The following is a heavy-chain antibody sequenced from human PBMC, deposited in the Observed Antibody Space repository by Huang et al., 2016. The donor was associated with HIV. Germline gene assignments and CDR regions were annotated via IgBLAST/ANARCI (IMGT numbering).Heavy chain of an antibody. CDR1: GGSIRTYY. J-gene: IGHJ6*02. Sequence: QVQLQESGPGLVKPSETLSLTCTVSGGSIRTYYWSWIRQSAGKGLEWFGRFYTSGNTNYNPSLRSRVTMSVDTSKNQFSLRLTSVTAADTAVYYCARENEFCGSTNCHHYYYGLDVWGQGTTVTVSS. CDR2: FYTSGNT. D-gene: IGHD2-2*01. CDR3: ARENEFCGSTNCHHYYYGLDV. V-gene: IGHV4-4*07.